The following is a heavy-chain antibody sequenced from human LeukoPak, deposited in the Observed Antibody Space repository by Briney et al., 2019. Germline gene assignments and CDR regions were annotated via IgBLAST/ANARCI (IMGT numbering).Heavy chain of an antibody. CDR2: ISYDGSNK. D-gene: IGHD6-19*01. CDR1: GFTFSSYA. V-gene: IGHV3-30*04. Sequence: QPGRSLRLSCAASGFTFSSYAMHWVRQAPGKGLEWVAVISYDGSNKYYADSVKGRFTISRDNSKNTLYLQMNSLRAEDTAVYYCAKEGAVAGTGFDYWGQGTQVTVSS. J-gene: IGHJ4*02. CDR3: AKEGAVAGTGFDY.